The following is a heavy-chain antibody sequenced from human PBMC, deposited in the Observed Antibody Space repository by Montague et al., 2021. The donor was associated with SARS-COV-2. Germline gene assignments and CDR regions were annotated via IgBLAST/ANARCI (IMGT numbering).Heavy chain of an antibody. J-gene: IGHJ6*03. CDR2: IGTAGDT. V-gene: IGHV3-13*01. Sequence: SLRLSCAASGFTFSSYDMHWVRQATGKGLEWVSAIGTAGDTSHPGSVKGRFTISRENTKNSLYLQMNSLRAGDTAVYYCARAGGKGIFGVLPNYYMDVWGKGTTVTVSS. CDR3: ARAGGKGIFGVLPNYYMDV. D-gene: IGHD3-3*01. CDR1: GFTFSSYD.